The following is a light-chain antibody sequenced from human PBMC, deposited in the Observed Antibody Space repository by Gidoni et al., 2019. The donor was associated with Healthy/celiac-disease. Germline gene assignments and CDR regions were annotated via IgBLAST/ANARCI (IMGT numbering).Light chain of an antibody. Sequence: SYELTQPPSVSVSQGQTARITCSGDALPKQYAYWYQQKPGQAPVLVISKDSERPSGIPERFSGSSSGTTVTLTISGVQAEDEADYYCQSADSSGTYRVFGGGTKLTVL. J-gene: IGLJ3*02. V-gene: IGLV3-25*03. CDR2: KDS. CDR3: QSADSSGTYRV. CDR1: ALPKQY.